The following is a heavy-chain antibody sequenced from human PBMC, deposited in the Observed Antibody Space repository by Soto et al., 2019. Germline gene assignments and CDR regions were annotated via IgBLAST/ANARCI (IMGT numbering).Heavy chain of an antibody. Sequence: QVQLEQSGAEVRKPGASVKVSCKTSGYTFTDFDINWVRQAPGQGLEWMGWMNPDNGNTGYAQSFQGRISMTGNTSLSTVYMELSSLRSDDTAVYFCARKAGLHNYCYRDVWGKGTTVTVAS. CDR1: GYTFTDFD. V-gene: IGHV1-8*01. CDR3: ARKAGLHNYCYRDV. J-gene: IGHJ6*03. D-gene: IGHD6-19*01. CDR2: MNPDNGNT.